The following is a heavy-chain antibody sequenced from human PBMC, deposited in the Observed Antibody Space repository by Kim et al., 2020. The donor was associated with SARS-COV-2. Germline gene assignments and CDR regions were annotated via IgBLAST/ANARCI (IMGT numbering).Heavy chain of an antibody. Sequence: SETLSLTCAVYGGSFSGYYWSWIRQPPGKGLEWIREINHSGSTNYNPSLKSRVTISVDTSKNQFSLKLSSVTAADTAVYYCARGLLGGGSCYNYWGQGTL. J-gene: IGHJ4*02. D-gene: IGHD2-15*01. V-gene: IGHV4-34*01. CDR2: INHSGST. CDR3: ARGLLGGGSCYNY. CDR1: GGSFSGYY.